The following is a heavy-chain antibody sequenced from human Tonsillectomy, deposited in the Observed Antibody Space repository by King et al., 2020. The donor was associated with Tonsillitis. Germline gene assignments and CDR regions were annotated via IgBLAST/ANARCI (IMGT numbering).Heavy chain of an antibody. CDR3: AKDGADFDWLLYEWYYYYGMDV. D-gene: IGHD3-9*01. V-gene: IGHV3-23*04. CDR1: GFTFSSYA. Sequence: GQLVQSGGGLVQPGGSLRLSCAASGFTFSSYAMSWVRQAPGKGLEWVSAISGSGGSTYYADSVKGRFTISRDNSKNTLYLQMNSLGAEDTAVYYCAKDGADFDWLLYEWYYYYGMDVWGQGTTVTVSS. CDR2: ISGSGGST. J-gene: IGHJ6*02.